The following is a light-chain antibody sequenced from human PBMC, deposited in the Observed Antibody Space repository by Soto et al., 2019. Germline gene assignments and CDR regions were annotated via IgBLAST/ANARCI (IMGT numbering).Light chain of an antibody. J-gene: IGLJ2*01. Sequence: QSALTQPRSVSGSLGQSVTMSCTGTSSDVGAYNYVSWYQQFPGKVPKVLIFDVTQRPSGVPDRFSGSKSGNTASLTISGLQAEDEADYYCCSYAGSYMVVFVGGTKVTVL. V-gene: IGLV2-11*01. CDR3: CSYAGSYMVV. CDR2: DVT. CDR1: SSDVGAYNY.